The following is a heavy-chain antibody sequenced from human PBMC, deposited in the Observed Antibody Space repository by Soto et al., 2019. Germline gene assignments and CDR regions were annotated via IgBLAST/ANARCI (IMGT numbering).Heavy chain of an antibody. CDR2: IKEDGSQK. CDR3: ARGDYYDVSGPFSDAFDI. J-gene: IGHJ3*02. Sequence: PGGSLRLSCAASGFTFSSYWMSWVRPAPGKGLEWVANIKEDGSQKWYVDSVKGRFTISRDNAKNSLYLQMNSLRVEDTAVYYCARGDYYDVSGPFSDAFDIWGQGTMVTVS. V-gene: IGHV3-7*04. CDR1: GFTFSSYW. D-gene: IGHD3-22*01.